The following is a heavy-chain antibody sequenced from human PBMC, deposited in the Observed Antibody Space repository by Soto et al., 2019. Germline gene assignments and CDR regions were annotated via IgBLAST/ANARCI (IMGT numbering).Heavy chain of an antibody. Sequence: PSETLSLTCTVSGGSISSGGYYWSWIRQHPGKGLEWIGYIYYSGSTYYNPSLKSRVTISVDTSKNQFSLKLSSVTAADTAVYYCFLGVVVPAAMKGYYYYYYMDVWGKGTTVTVSS. CDR3: FLGVVVPAAMKGYYYYYYMDV. CDR1: GGSISSGGYY. V-gene: IGHV4-31*03. CDR2: IYYSGST. J-gene: IGHJ6*03. D-gene: IGHD2-2*01.